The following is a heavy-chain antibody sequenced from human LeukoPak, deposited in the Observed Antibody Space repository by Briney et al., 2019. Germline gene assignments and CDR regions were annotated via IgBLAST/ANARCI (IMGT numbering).Heavy chain of an antibody. CDR2: IYSGGST. Sequence: GGSLRLSCAASGFTVSSNYMSWVRQAPGKGLEWVSVIYSGGSTYYADSVKGRFTISRDNSKNTLYLQMNSLRAEDTAVYYCARDNGLGATVDFDYWGQGTLVTVSS. J-gene: IGHJ4*02. CDR1: GFTVSSNY. V-gene: IGHV3-66*01. CDR3: ARDNGLGATVDFDY. D-gene: IGHD1-26*01.